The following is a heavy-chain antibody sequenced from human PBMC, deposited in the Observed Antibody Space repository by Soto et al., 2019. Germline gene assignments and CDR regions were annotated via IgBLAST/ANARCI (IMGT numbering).Heavy chain of an antibody. V-gene: IGHV3-30*04. CDR2: ISYDGSNK. CDR1: GFTFSRHT. D-gene: IGHD3-16*02. Sequence: QVPLEESGGGVVQPGRSLRLSCAASGFTFSRHTMHWVRQAPGKGLEWVASISYDGSNKYYADSVKGRFTISRDNSKNTRSVQMDSVRSEDTAVDYCARDRLRLGDLSLLGYFGYWCQGALVTVSS. CDR3: ARDRLRLGDLSLLGYFGY. J-gene: IGHJ4*02.